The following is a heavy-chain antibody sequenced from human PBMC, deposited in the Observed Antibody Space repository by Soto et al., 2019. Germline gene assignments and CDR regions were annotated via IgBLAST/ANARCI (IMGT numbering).Heavy chain of an antibody. V-gene: IGHV3-23*01. CDR3: AKDRDGAAAGPTKFYGMDV. Sequence: EVQLLESGGGLVQPGGSLRLSCAASGFTFSSYAMSWVRQAPGKGLEWVSVISGSGDSTYYADSVRGRFTISRENSKNTLYLQMHSLRAEDTAVYYCAKDRDGAAAGPTKFYGMDVWGQGTTVTVSS. CDR2: ISGSGDST. CDR1: GFTFSSYA. J-gene: IGHJ6*02. D-gene: IGHD6-13*01.